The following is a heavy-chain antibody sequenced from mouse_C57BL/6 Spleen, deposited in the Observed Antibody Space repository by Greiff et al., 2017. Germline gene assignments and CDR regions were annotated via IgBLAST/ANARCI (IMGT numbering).Heavy chain of an antibody. D-gene: IGHD1-1*01. CDR3: ARHYYGSSFDAMDY. CDR1: GFTFSSYT. J-gene: IGHJ4*01. Sequence: EVKVEESGGGLVKPGGSLKLSCAASGFTFSSYTMSWVRQTPEKRLEWVATISGGGGNTYYPDSVKGRFTISRDNAKNTLYLQMSSLRSEDTALYYCARHYYGSSFDAMDYWGQGTSVTVSS. V-gene: IGHV5-9*01. CDR2: ISGGGGNT.